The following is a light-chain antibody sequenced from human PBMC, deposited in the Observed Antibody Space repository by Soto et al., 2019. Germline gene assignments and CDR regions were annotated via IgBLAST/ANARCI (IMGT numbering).Light chain of an antibody. Sequence: QSALTQPASVSGSPGQSITISCTGTSSDVGSYNLVSWYQQHPGKAPKLMIYEGSKRPSGVSNRFSGSKSGNTASLTISGLQAEDEADYYCCSYAGSSTPLRVFGGGTKLTVL. CDR2: EGS. CDR1: SSDVGSYNL. J-gene: IGLJ2*01. V-gene: IGLV2-23*01. CDR3: CSYAGSSTPLRV.